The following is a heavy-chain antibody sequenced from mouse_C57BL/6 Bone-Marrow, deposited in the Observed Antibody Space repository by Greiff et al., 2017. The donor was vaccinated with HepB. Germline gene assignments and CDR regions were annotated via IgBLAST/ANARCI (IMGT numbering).Heavy chain of an antibody. V-gene: IGHV1-80*01. J-gene: IGHJ1*03. CDR2: IYPGDGDT. CDR1: GYAFSSYW. CDR3: ARRIYDGYPYWYFDV. Sequence: QVQLQQSGAELVKPGASVKISCKASGYAFSSYWMNWVKQRPGKGLEWIGQIYPGDGDTNYNGKFKGKATLTADKSSSTAYMQLSSLTSEDSAVYFCARRIYDGYPYWYFDVWGTGTTVTVSS. D-gene: IGHD2-3*01.